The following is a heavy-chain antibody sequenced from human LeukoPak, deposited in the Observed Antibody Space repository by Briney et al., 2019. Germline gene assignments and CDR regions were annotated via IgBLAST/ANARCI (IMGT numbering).Heavy chain of an antibody. CDR3: ASPGRVQQQLWDYYYGMDV. D-gene: IGHD6-13*01. CDR2: ISYDGSNK. CDR1: GFTFSSYG. J-gene: IGHJ6*04. Sequence: PGGSLRLSCAASGFTFSSYGMHWVRQAPGKGLEWVAVISYDGSNKYYADSVKGRFTISRDNSKNTLYLQMNSLRAEDTAVYYCASPGRVQQQLWDYYYGMDVWGKGTTVTVSS. V-gene: IGHV3-30*03.